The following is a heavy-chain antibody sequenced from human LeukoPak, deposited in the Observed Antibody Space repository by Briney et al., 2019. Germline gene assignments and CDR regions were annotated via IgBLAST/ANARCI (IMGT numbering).Heavy chain of an antibody. J-gene: IGHJ6*02. CDR1: GFTFSSYG. CDR3: ARVGPLWFGELFTPLPYYYYYGMDV. V-gene: IGHV3-48*02. Sequence: GGSLRLSCAASGFTFSSYGVNWVRQAPGKGLEWVSYISSSSSTIYYADSVKGRFTISRDNAKNSLYLQMNSLRDEDTAVYYCARVGPLWFGELFTPLPYYYYYGMDVWGQGTTVTVSS. CDR2: ISSSSSTI. D-gene: IGHD3-10*01.